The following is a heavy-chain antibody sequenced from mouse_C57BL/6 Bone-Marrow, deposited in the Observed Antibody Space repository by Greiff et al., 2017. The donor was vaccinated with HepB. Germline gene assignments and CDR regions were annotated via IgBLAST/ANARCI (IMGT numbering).Heavy chain of an antibody. Sequence: VQLKQSGPELVKPGASVKIPCKASGYTFTDYNMDWVKQSHGKSLEWIGDINPNNGGTIYNQKFKGKATLTVDKSSSTAYMELRSLTSEDTAVYYCARKGNYGSLFDYWGQGTTLTVSS. CDR2: INPNNGGT. CDR3: ARKGNYGSLFDY. D-gene: IGHD1-1*01. CDR1: GYTFTDYN. J-gene: IGHJ2*01. V-gene: IGHV1-18*01.